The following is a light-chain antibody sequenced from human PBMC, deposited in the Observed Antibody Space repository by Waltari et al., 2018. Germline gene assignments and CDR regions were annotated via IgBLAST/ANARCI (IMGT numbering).Light chain of an antibody. CDR2: WAS. CDR3: HQYYSIPYT. J-gene: IGKJ2*01. CDR1: QSVFYSSYNKND. V-gene: IGKV4-1*01. Sequence: DIVMTQSPDSLSVSLGERATINCKSSQSVFYSSYNKNDLAWYQQKPGQPPKLLIYWASTRESGVPDRFSGSGSGTDFTLTISSLQAEDVAVYYCHQYYSIPYTFGQGTKLEVK.